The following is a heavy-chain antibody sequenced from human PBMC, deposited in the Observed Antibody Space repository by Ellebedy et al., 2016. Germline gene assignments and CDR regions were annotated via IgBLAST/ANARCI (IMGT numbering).Heavy chain of an antibody. CDR3: ARGPVIIIVRGVNVGDY. CDR2: ISAYNRNT. V-gene: IGHV1-18*01. J-gene: IGHJ4*02. D-gene: IGHD3-10*01. CDR1: GYTFTTYG. Sequence: ASVKVSCKASGYTFTTYGISWVRQAPGQGLEWIGWISAYNRNTNYAQKFQGRVTMTTDTSTSTAYMELRSLRSDDTAVYYCARGPVIIIVRGVNVGDYWGQGTLVAVSS.